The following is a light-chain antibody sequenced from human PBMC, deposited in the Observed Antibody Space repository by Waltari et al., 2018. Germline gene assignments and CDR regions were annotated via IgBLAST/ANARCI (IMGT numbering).Light chain of an antibody. Sequence: EIVLTQSPGTLSLSPGESATLSGRASQSVGSNYLAWYQQSPGQAPRLLIFGASSRATGIPDRFSGSLSGTDFTLSISRLEPEDFAVYYCQHYVRTWAFGQGTKVEIK. CDR1: QSVGSNY. J-gene: IGKJ1*01. V-gene: IGKV3-20*01. CDR3: QHYVRTWA. CDR2: GAS.